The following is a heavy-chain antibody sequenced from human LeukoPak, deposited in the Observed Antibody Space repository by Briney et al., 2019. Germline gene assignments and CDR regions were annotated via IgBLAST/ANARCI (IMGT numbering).Heavy chain of an antibody. CDR3: AKDNRRHYTSGPNPDSLH. Sequence: GGSLRLSCAGSGFIFNNYAVHWVRQPPGKGLEWVSGISWNSGTIDYADSVRGRFTISRDNAKNSLYLQMDSLRVEDTAFYYCAKDNRRHYTSGPNPDSLHWGQGALVTVSS. D-gene: IGHD6-19*01. CDR2: ISWNSGTI. CDR1: GFIFNNYA. J-gene: IGHJ4*02. V-gene: IGHV3-9*01.